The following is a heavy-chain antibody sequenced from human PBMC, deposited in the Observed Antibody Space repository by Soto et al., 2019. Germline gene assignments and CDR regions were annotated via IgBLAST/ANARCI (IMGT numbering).Heavy chain of an antibody. CDR2: IPYDGSHT. Sequence: QVQLVESGGGVVRPGRSLRLSCVVSGFTFSSYGMHWVRQAPGKGLEWVAVIPYDGSHTYYADSVKGRFTISRDNSKXXXYLQMDSLRAEDTAVYYCAKLLVLEGEVQDFDYWGQGTLVTVSS. V-gene: IGHV3-30*18. CDR1: GFTFSSYG. J-gene: IGHJ4*02. D-gene: IGHD3-3*01. CDR3: AKLLVLEGEVQDFDY.